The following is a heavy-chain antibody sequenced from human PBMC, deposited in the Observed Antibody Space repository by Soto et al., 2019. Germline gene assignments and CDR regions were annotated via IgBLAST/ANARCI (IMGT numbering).Heavy chain of an antibody. Sequence: WGSLRLSCAASGFTFSSYAIILFRQAPGKWLEWVSAISGSGGSTYYADSVKGRFTISRDNSKNTLYLQMNSLRAEDTAVYYCAKIFRGNPDYGMDVWGQGTTVTVSS. J-gene: IGHJ6*02. CDR2: ISGSGGST. CDR1: GFTFSSYA. CDR3: AKIFRGNPDYGMDV. D-gene: IGHD3-3*01. V-gene: IGHV3-23*01.